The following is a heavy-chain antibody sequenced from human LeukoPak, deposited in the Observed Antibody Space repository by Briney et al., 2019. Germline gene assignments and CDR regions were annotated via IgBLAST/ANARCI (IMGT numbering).Heavy chain of an antibody. D-gene: IGHD3-10*01. CDR2: IYYSGST. CDR1: GGSISSSSYY. CDR3: ARHPTVRGVRNYYYYMDV. J-gene: IGHJ6*03. Sequence: SETLSLTCTVSGGSISSSSYYWGWIRQPPGKGLEWIGSIYYSGSTYYNPSLKSRVTISVDTSKNQFSLKLSSVTAADTAVYYCARHPTVRGVRNYYYYMDVWGKGTTVTVSS. V-gene: IGHV4-39*01.